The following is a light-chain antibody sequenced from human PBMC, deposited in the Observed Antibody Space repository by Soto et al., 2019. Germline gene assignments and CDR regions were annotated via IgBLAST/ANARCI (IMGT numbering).Light chain of an antibody. Sequence: DIQMTQSPSSPSASVGDRVTITCRASQSISSYLNWYQQKPGKAPKLLIYAASSLQSGVPSRFSGSGSGTDFTLTISSLQPEDFATYYCQQSYRTRWTFGQGTKVEIK. J-gene: IGKJ1*01. CDR2: AAS. CDR1: QSISSY. CDR3: QQSYRTRWT. V-gene: IGKV1-39*01.